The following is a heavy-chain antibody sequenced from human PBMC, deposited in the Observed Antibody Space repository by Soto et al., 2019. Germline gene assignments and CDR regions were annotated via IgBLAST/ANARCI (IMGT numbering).Heavy chain of an antibody. CDR3: ASLDTAMIKTAGY. CDR1: GFTFSSYW. Sequence: GGSLRLSCAASGFTFSSYWMSWVRQAPGKGLEWVAMTTQDGSGKHYVDSVKGRFTISRDSAKNSMYPQMNSLTVEDTAMYYCASLDTAMIKTAGYWGQGTQVTVSS. J-gene: IGHJ4*02. V-gene: IGHV3-7*01. D-gene: IGHD5-18*01. CDR2: TTQDGSGK.